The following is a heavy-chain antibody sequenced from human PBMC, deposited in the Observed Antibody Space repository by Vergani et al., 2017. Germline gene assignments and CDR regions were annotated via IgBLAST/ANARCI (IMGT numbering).Heavy chain of an antibody. CDR3: AKVGRSEVAGTLGAFDI. Sequence: EVQLLESGGDLVQPGGSVRLSCAACGFTFIMHAMSWVRQAPGKGLEWVSTLSASDRRTHYADSVKGRFTISRDNSKNTLFLHMNSLRPEDTAVYYCAKVGRSEVAGTLGAFDIWGQGTMVTVSS. V-gene: IGHV3-23*01. J-gene: IGHJ3*02. CDR2: LSASDRRT. D-gene: IGHD6-19*01. CDR1: GFTFIMHA.